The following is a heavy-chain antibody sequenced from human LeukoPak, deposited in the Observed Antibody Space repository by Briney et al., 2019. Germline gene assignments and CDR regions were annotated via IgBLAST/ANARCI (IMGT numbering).Heavy chain of an antibody. CDR2: IYSGGST. CDR1: GFTVSSNY. Sequence: GGSLRLSCAASGFTVSSNYMSWVRQAPGKGLEWVSVIYSGGSTYYADSVKGRFTISRDNSKNTLYLQMNSLRAEDTAVYYCAKIPVDTAMANVDYWGQGTLVTVSS. J-gene: IGHJ4*02. V-gene: IGHV3-53*05. CDR3: AKIPVDTAMANVDY. D-gene: IGHD5-18*01.